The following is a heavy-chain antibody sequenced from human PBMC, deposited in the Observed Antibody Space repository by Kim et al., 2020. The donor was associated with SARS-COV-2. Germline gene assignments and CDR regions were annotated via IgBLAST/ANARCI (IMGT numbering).Heavy chain of an antibody. Sequence: ASLQVSCKASGYTFTSYAMHWVRQAPGQSLSWMGWLNAGHGNTKYSQKFQGRVTITRDPSASTAYMELSSLRSEDPAGDYCERGGFGSGYGDWGQGTRVTVSS. CDR2: LNAGHGNT. J-gene: IGHJ4*02. D-gene: IGHD3-3*01. CDR3: ERGGFGSGYGD. V-gene: IGHV1-3*01. CDR1: GYTFTSYA.